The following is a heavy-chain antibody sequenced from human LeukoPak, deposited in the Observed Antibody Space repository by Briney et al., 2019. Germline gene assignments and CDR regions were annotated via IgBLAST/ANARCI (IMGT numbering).Heavy chain of an antibody. J-gene: IGHJ4*02. Sequence: ASVKVSCKASGYTFTSYAMNWVRQASGQGLEWMGWITTNTGNPTYAQGFTGHFVFSLDTSVSTAYLQISSLKAEDSAVYYCAREGSDSTGWYFDYWGQGTLVTVSS. CDR3: AREGSDSTGWYFDY. CDR2: ITTNTGNP. CDR1: GYTFTSYA. V-gene: IGHV7-4-1*02. D-gene: IGHD6-19*01.